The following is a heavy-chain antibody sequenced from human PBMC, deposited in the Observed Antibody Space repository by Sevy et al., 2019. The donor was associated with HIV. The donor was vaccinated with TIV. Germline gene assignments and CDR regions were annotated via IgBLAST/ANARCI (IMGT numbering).Heavy chain of an antibody. D-gene: IGHD3-22*01. CDR1: GFTVSSNY. Sequence: GGSLRLSCVASGFTVSSNYMNWVRQAPGKGLEWVSIIYRGGSTNYAYSVKGRFTISRENSKNTLYLQMNSLRAEDMAVYYCARDRGGYLFDYWGHGTRVTVSS. CDR3: ARDRGGYLFDY. V-gene: IGHV3-66*02. CDR2: IYRGGST. J-gene: IGHJ4*01.